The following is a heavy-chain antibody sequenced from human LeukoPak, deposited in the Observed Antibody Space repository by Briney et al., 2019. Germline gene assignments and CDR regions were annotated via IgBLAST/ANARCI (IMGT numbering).Heavy chain of an antibody. Sequence: GGSLRLSCAASGFTFSSYAMSWVRQAPGKGLEWVSAISGSGGSSYYADSVKGRFTISRDNSKNTLYLQMNSLRAEDTAVYYCAKATPYDILTGRRRYYFDYWGQGTLVTVSS. V-gene: IGHV3-23*01. CDR1: GFTFSSYA. J-gene: IGHJ4*02. CDR2: ISGSGGSS. D-gene: IGHD3-9*01. CDR3: AKATPYDILTGRRRYYFDY.